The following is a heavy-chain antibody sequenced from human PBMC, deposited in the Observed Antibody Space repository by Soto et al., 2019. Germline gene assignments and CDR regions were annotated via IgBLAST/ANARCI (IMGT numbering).Heavy chain of an antibody. V-gene: IGHV2-5*02. CDR3: AHRRGFCSGNSCYSIWFAP. Sequence: QITLKESGPTLVKPTQPLTLTCTFSGFSLSTSGVGVGWIRQPPVKALERLALIYWDDDKRYSPSLKSRLTITKDTSKNQVVITMTNMDAADTATYSCAHRRGFCSGNSCYSIWFAPWGQGTLVTVSA. D-gene: IGHD2-15*01. CDR1: GFSLSTSGVG. J-gene: IGHJ5*02. CDR2: IYWDDDK.